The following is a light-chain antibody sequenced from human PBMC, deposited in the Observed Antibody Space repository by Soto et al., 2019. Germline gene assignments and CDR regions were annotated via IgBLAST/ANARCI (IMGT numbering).Light chain of an antibody. CDR3: QFYGDPPKT. Sequence: EIVLTQSPGTLSLSPGERGTLSCRASQSVSSNFLAWYQQKPGQAPRLLIFDASTRATGIPDRFTGSGSGTDFTLTISRLGPEDFAVYYCQFYGDPPKTFGQGTKVEIK. J-gene: IGKJ1*01. CDR1: QSVSSNF. V-gene: IGKV3-20*01. CDR2: DAS.